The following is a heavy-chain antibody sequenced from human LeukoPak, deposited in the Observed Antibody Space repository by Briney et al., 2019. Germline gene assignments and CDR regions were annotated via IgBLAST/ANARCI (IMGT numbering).Heavy chain of an antibody. D-gene: IGHD2-2*02. CDR3: ARHTPTSCSSTSCYTANYGMDV. CDR2: IYHGDSDT. V-gene: IGHV5-51*01. Sequence: GESLKISCKGSGHSLTSYWIGWVRQMPGKGLEWMGIIYHGDSDTRYSPSFQGQVTISADKSISTAYLQWSSLKASDTAMYYCARHTPTSCSSTSCYTANYGMDVWGQGTTVTVSS. CDR1: GHSLTSYW. J-gene: IGHJ6*02.